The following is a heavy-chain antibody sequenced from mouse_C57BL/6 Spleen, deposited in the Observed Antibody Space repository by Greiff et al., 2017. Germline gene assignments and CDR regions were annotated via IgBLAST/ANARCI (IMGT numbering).Heavy chain of an antibody. D-gene: IGHD1-1*01. J-gene: IGHJ1*03. CDR3: ERYITTVVATNWYFDV. Sequence: QVQLQQSGAELVKPGASVTLSCKASGYTFTSYWMHWVKQRPGQGLEWIGMIHPNSGSTNYNEKFKSKATLAVDKSSSTAYMQLSSLTSEDSAVYYCERYITTVVATNWYFDVWGTGTTVTVSS. V-gene: IGHV1-64*01. CDR2: IHPNSGST. CDR1: GYTFTSYW.